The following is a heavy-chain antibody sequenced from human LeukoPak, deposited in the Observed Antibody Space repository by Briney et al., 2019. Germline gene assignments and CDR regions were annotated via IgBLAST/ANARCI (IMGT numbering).Heavy chain of an antibody. Sequence: GGSLRLSGAASGFTLSSYEMNWVRQTPGKGLEWVSYISSRDTTTYYADSEKGRFTIFRDNAKNSLYLQVNSLRAEDTAVYYCARGYYFDSGGPYYFDYWGQGTLVTVSS. CDR3: ARGYYFDSGGPYYFDY. CDR1: GFTLSSYE. CDR2: ISSRDTTT. D-gene: IGHD3-10*01. V-gene: IGHV3-48*03. J-gene: IGHJ4*02.